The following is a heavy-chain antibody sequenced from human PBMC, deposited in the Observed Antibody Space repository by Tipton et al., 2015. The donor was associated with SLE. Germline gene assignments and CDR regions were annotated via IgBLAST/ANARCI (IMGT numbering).Heavy chain of an antibody. CDR1: GGSISSHY. CDR3: ARDMRDVWTGYHYFDY. Sequence: TLSLTCTVSGGSISSHYWSWIRQPPGKGLEWIGYISYSETTNYNPSLKSRVTISVDTSKNQFSLRLSSVTAADTAVYYCARDMRDVWTGYHYFDYWGQGTLVTVSS. CDR2: ISYSETT. V-gene: IGHV4-59*11. J-gene: IGHJ4*02. D-gene: IGHD3/OR15-3a*01.